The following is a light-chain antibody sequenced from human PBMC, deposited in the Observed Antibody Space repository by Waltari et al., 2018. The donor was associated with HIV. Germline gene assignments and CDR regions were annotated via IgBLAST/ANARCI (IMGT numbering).Light chain of an antibody. J-gene: IGLJ3*02. CDR3: QSAESSGSRV. Sequence: SYELTQPPSVSASPGQTARITCSGDALPKQYVYWYQQRPGQAPVLVIYKDNERPSGIPERFSGSSSGTTVTLTISVVQAEDEADYYCQSAESSGSRVFGGGTKLTVL. CDR2: KDN. CDR1: ALPKQY. V-gene: IGLV3-25*03.